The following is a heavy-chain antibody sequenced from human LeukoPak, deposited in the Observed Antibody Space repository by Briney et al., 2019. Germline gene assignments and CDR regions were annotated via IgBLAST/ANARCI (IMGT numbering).Heavy chain of an antibody. V-gene: IGHV1-2*02. D-gene: IGHD6-6*01. CDR1: GYTFSGYY. Sequence: ASVKVSCKASGYTFSGYYINWVRQAPGQGLEWMGWINPSTGGTNNAQSFQGRITMTMDTSIDTAYMELSILTSDDTAVYYCASTGGHVLDYWGQGTLVTVSS. CDR3: ASTGGHVLDY. CDR2: INPSTGGT. J-gene: IGHJ4*02.